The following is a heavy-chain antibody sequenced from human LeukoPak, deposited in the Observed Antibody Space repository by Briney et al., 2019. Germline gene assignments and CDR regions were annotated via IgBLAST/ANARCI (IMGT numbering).Heavy chain of an antibody. CDR1: GFTFSSYA. CDR3: AMTPDSSRWRYFDD. V-gene: IGHV3-48*04. CDR2: ISSSSRTI. J-gene: IGHJ4*02. Sequence: RPGGSLRPSCAASGFTFSSYAMHWVRQAPGKGLEWVSYISSSSRTIYYADSVKGRFTISRDNAKNSLYLQMNSLRAEDTAVYYCAMTPDSSRWRYFDDWGQGTLVSVSS. D-gene: IGHD6-13*01.